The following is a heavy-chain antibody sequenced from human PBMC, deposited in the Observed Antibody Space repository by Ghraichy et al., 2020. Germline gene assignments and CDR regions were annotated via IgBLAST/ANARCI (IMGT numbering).Heavy chain of an antibody. CDR2: IYPGDSDT. CDR1: GYSFTSYW. D-gene: IGHD2-2*01. Sequence: GESLNISCKGSGYSFTSYWIGWVRQMPGKGLEWMGIIYPGDSDTRYSPSFQGQVTISADKSISTAYLQWSSLKASDTAMYYCARQIVVVPAAIDWFDPWGQGTLVTVSS. CDR3: ARQIVVVPAAIDWFDP. V-gene: IGHV5-51*01. J-gene: IGHJ5*02.